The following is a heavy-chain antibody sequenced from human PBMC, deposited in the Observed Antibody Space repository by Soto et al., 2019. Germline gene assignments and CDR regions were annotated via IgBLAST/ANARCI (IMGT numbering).Heavy chain of an antibody. CDR2: MYYSGST. D-gene: IGHD6-25*01. J-gene: IGHJ5*02. Sequence: QLQLQESGPGLVKPSETLSLTCTVSGGSISSSDFYWGWLRQTPGKGLEFIGSMYYSGSTYYNPSLKSPHTISVDTTKNQFTLKLISVTAADTAVYYCAEVDSTGNWFDPWGEGALVTVSS. CDR1: GGSISSSDFY. V-gene: IGHV4-39*01. CDR3: AEVDSTGNWFDP.